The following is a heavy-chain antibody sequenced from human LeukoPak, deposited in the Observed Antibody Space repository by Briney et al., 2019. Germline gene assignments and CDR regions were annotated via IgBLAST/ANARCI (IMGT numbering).Heavy chain of an antibody. CDR3: ARGAARYGDF. Sequence: GGSLRLSCAASGFTFSSYAMHWVRQAPGKGLEWVAVISYDGSNKYYADSVKGRFTISRDNSKNTLYLQMNSLRAEDTAVYYCARGAARYGDFWGQGTLVTVSS. J-gene: IGHJ4*02. CDR1: GFTFSSYA. V-gene: IGHV3-30*14. CDR2: ISYDGSNK. D-gene: IGHD6-6*01.